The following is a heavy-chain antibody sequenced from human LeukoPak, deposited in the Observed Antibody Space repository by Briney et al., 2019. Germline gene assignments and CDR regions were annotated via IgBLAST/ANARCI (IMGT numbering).Heavy chain of an antibody. CDR1: GFTFSSYG. CDR3: ARAGYSSRWYQGGLN. CDR2: IWYDGSNK. Sequence: GGSLRLSCAASGFTFSSYGMHWVRQAPGKGLEWVAVIWYDGSNKYYADSVKGRFTISRDNSKNTLYLQMNNLRAEDTAVYYCARAGYSSRWYQGGLNWGQGTLVTVSS. J-gene: IGHJ4*02. V-gene: IGHV3-33*01. D-gene: IGHD6-13*01.